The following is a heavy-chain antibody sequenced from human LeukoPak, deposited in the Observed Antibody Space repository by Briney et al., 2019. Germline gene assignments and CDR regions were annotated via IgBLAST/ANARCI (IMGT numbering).Heavy chain of an antibody. V-gene: IGHV3-23*01. CDR3: AKDGRLVDSWLYY. CDR2: ISNSGGST. J-gene: IGHJ4*02. D-gene: IGHD3-22*01. CDR1: GFTFGIFA. Sequence: GGSLRLSCAASGFTFGIFAMSWVRQPPGKGLECVSAISNSGGSTYYADSVKGRFTISRDNSKNTLYLEMNSLRAEDTAVYYCAKDGRLVDSWLYYWGQGTLVTVSS.